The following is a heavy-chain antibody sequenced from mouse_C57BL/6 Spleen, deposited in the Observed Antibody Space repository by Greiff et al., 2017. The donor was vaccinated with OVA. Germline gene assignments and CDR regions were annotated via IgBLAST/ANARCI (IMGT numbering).Heavy chain of an antibody. CDR3: ARDDYGSLRVYFDY. D-gene: IGHD1-1*01. Sequence: EVQLQESGPGLVKPSQSLSLTCSVTGYSITSGYYWNWIRQFPGNKLEWMGYISYDGSNNYNPSLKNRISITRDTSKNQFFLKLNSVTTEDTATYYCARDDYGSLRVYFDYWGQGTTLTVSS. CDR1: GYSITSGYY. CDR2: ISYDGSN. V-gene: IGHV3-6*01. J-gene: IGHJ2*01.